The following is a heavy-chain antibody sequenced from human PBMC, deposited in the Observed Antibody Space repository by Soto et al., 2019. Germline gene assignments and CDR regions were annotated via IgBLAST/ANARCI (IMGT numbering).Heavy chain of an antibody. CDR1: GDSVSSNSAA. Sequence: SQTLSLTCAISGDSVSSNSAAWNWIRQSQSRDLEWLGRTYYRSKWYNDYAVSVKSRITINPDTSKNQFSLQLNSVTPEDTAVYYCARDFSGPNKPGPIVVVPARYDWYFDLWGRGTLVTVS. CDR3: ARDFSGPNKPGPIVVVPARYDWYFDL. CDR2: TYYRSKWYN. D-gene: IGHD2-2*01. J-gene: IGHJ2*01. V-gene: IGHV6-1*01.